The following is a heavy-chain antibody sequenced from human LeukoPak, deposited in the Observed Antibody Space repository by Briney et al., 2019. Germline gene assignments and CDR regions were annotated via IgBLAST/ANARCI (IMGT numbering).Heavy chain of an antibody. V-gene: IGHV4-34*01. D-gene: IGHD3-10*01. CDR3: VRGFSGVVGDH. CDR1: SGSFSGYY. Sequence: PSETLSLTCAVYSGSFSGYYWSWIRLTPGKGLEWIGEIKDGRITNYNPSLRSRVTISKDTSNNQMSLNLHSATAADTAVYYCVRGFSGVVGDHWGQGTLVTVSS. CDR2: IKDGRIT. J-gene: IGHJ4*02.